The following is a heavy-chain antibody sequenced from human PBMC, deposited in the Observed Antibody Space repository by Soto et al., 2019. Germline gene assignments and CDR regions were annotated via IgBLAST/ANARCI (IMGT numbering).Heavy chain of an antibody. J-gene: IGHJ5*02. CDR1: GGSISSSNW. Sequence: SETLSLTCAVSGGSISSSNWWSWVRQPPGKGLEWIGEIYHSGSTNYNPSLKSRDTISVDKSKNQFSLKLSSVTAADTAVYYCARAALSRHWFDPGGQGTLVTVS. CDR3: ARAALSRHWFDP. V-gene: IGHV4-4*02. CDR2: IYHSGST.